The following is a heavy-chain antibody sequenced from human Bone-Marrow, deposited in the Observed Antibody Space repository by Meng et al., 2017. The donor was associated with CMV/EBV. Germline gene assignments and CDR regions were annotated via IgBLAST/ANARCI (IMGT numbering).Heavy chain of an antibody. Sequence: ASVKVSCKASGYTFTSYGISWVRQAPGQGLEWMGWISAYNGNTNYAQKLQGRVTMTTDTSTSTAYMELRSLRSDDTAVYYCARDLGYSGYDWEGSLFDPWGQGTLVTVSS. CDR1: GYTFTSYG. V-gene: IGHV1-18*01. CDR3: ARDLGYSGYDWEGSLFDP. J-gene: IGHJ5*02. CDR2: ISAYNGNT. D-gene: IGHD5-12*01.